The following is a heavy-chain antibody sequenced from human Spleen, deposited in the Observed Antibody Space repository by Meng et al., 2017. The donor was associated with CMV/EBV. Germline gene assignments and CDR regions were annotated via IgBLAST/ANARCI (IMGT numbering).Heavy chain of an antibody. V-gene: IGHV1-2*02. CDR3: ARDDESWYYFDR. CDR1: GYTFAAYY. J-gene: IGHJ4*02. CDR2: INTNTGVT. Sequence: SCKASGYTFAAYYIHWVRQAPGQGLQWMGWINTNTGVTDYAQMFQGRVTMTRDTAINTAYMELSNLRSDDTAVYYCARDDESWYYFDRWGQGTLVTVSS. D-gene: IGHD6-13*01.